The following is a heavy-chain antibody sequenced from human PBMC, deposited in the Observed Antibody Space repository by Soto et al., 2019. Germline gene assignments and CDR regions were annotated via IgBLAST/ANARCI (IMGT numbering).Heavy chain of an antibody. V-gene: IGHV1-69*08. CDR2: IIPILGIA. CDR1: GGTFSSYT. Sequence: QVQLVQSGAEVKKPGSSVKVSCKASGGTFSSYTISWVRQAPGQGLEWMGRIIPILGIANYAQKFQGRVTITADKSTSTAYMVLSSRRSEDTAVYYCARDNPHHDYIWGSYRTPVDYWGQGTLVTVSS. D-gene: IGHD3-16*02. J-gene: IGHJ4*02. CDR3: ARDNPHHDYIWGSYRTPVDY.